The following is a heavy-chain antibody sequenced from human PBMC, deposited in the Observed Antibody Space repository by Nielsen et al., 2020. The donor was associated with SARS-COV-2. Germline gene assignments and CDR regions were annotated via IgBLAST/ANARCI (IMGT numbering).Heavy chain of an antibody. CDR1: GFTFSNYD. V-gene: IGHV3-30*18. Sequence: GGSLRLSCAASGFTFSNYDMHWVRQAPGKGLEWVAVTSYDGSNKYYADSLKGQFTISRDNSMNTLYLQMNSLRAEDTAVYYCAKGVWAFGRVVAYYFDSWGQGTLVTVSS. D-gene: IGHD3-16*02. CDR2: TSYDGSNK. J-gene: IGHJ4*02. CDR3: AKGVWAFGRVVAYYFDS.